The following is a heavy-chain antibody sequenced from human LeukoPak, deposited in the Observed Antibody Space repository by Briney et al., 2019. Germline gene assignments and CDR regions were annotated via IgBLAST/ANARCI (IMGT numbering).Heavy chain of an antibody. CDR1: GFTFSSYW. V-gene: IGHV3-7*03. CDR3: ARRGGLDV. Sequence: PGGSLRLSCAASGFTFSSYWMNWARQAPGKGREGGASINHNGNVNYYVDSVEGRFTISRDNAKNSLYLQMSNLRAEDTAVYFCARRGGLDVWGQGATVTVSS. CDR2: INHNGNVN. J-gene: IGHJ6*02.